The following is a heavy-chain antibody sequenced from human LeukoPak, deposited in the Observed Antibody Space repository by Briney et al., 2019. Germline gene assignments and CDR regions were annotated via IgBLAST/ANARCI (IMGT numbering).Heavy chain of an antibody. D-gene: IGHD6-19*01. CDR2: FDPEDGET. CDR3: ATVSHSSGWRVRTEYFQH. Sequence: ASVKVSCKVSGYTLTELSMHWVRQAPGKGLEWMGGFDPEDGETIYAQKFQGRVTMTEDTSTDTAYMELSSLRSEDTAVYYCATVSHSSGWRVRTEYFQHWGQGTLVTVSS. V-gene: IGHV1-24*01. CDR1: GYTLTELS. J-gene: IGHJ1*01.